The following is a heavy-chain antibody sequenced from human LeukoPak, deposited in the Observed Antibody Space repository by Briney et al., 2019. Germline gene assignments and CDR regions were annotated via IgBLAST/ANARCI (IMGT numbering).Heavy chain of an antibody. V-gene: IGHV3-48*03. CDR1: GFTFSSYE. CDR2: ISSSGSTI. J-gene: IGHJ6*02. D-gene: IGHD6-19*01. Sequence: PGGSLRLSCAASGFTFSSYEMNWVRQAPGKGLEWVSYISSSGSTIYDADSVKGRSTISRDNAKNSLYLQMNSLRADDTAVYYCARRHGYSSGWYLWEHYYYYGMDVWGQGTMVTVSS. CDR3: ARRHGYSSGWYLWEHYYYYGMDV.